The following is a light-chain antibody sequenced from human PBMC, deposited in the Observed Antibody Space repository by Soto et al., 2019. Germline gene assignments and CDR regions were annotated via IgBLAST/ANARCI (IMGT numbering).Light chain of an antibody. CDR2: AVT. V-gene: IGLV2-14*01. Sequence: QSVLTQPASVSGSPGQSITISCTGTSRDVGAYNYVSWYQQHPGKAPKLMVYAVTNRPSGVSDRFSGSKSGNTASLTISGLQAEDEADYFCSSHSNITPYVFGPGTKVTVL. CDR3: SSHSNITPYV. CDR1: SRDVGAYNY. J-gene: IGLJ1*01.